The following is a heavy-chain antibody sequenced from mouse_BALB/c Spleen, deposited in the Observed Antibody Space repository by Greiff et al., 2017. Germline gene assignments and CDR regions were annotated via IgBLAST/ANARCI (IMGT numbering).Heavy chain of an antibody. CDR3: AAYRYDEEGYAMDY. CDR1: GYTFTDYA. D-gene: IGHD2-14*01. J-gene: IGHJ4*01. Sequence: QVQLKQSGAELVRPGVSVKISCKGSGYTFTDYAMHWVKQSHAKSLEWIGVISTYYGDASYNQKFKGKATMTVDKSSSTAYMELARLTSEDSAIYYCAAYRYDEEGYAMDYWGQGTSVTVSS. V-gene: IGHV1S137*01. CDR2: ISTYYGDA.